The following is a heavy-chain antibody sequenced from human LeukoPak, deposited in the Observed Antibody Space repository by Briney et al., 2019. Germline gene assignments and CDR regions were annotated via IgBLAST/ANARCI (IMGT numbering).Heavy chain of an antibody. J-gene: IGHJ4*02. CDR2: ISTSSSYI. Sequence: GGSLRLSCAASGFTFSTYSMNWVRQAPGKGLEWVSSISTSSSYIYYADSVKGRFTISRDNARSSVYLQMNSLRAEDTGVYYCARGVRIAVAGYIDYWGQGTLVTVSS. V-gene: IGHV3-21*04. CDR3: ARGVRIAVAGYIDY. D-gene: IGHD6-19*01. CDR1: GFTFSTYS.